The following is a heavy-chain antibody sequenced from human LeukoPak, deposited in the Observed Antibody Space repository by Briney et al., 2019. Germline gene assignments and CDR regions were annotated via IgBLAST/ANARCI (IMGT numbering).Heavy chain of an antibody. Sequence: GRSLRLSCAASGFTFSSYGMHWVRQAPGKGLEWVAVISYDGSNKYYADSVKGRFTISRDNSKNTLYLQMNSLRAEDTAVYYCASARESCIGSTCYEYFHHWGQGTPLTVSS. CDR3: ASARESCIGSTCYEYFHH. V-gene: IGHV3-30*03. D-gene: IGHD2-2*01. J-gene: IGHJ1*01. CDR1: GFTFSSYG. CDR2: ISYDGSNK.